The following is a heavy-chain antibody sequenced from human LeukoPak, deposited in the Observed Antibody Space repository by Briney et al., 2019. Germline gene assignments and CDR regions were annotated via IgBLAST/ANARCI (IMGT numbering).Heavy chain of an antibody. D-gene: IGHD6-19*01. CDR1: GFTFSSYE. CDR3: ARGPVGEWLVDY. CDR2: ISSSGSTI. V-gene: IGHV3-48*03. J-gene: IGHJ4*02. Sequence: GGSLRLSCAASGFTFSSYEMNWVRQAPGKGLEWVSYISSSGSTIYYADSVKGRFTISRDNAKNSLYLQMNSLRAEDTAVYYCARGPVGEWLVDYWGQGTLGTVSS.